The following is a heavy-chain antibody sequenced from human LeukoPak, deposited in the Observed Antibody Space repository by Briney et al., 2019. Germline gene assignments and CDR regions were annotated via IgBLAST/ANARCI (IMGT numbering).Heavy chain of an antibody. J-gene: IGHJ6*02. CDR3: ARDHDFWSGPYYGMDV. CDR2: INPNSGGT. D-gene: IGHD3-3*01. CDR1: GCTFTGYY. Sequence: GASVKVSCKASGCTFTGYYMHWVRQAPGQGLEWMGWINPNSGGTNYAQKFQGRVTMTRDTSISTAYMELSRLRSDDTAVYYCARDHDFWSGPYYGMDVWGQGTTVTVSS. V-gene: IGHV1-2*02.